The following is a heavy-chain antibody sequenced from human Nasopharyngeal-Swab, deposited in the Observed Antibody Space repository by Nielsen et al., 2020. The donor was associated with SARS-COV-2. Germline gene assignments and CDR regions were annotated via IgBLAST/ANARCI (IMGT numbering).Heavy chain of an antibody. J-gene: IGHJ5*02. CDR1: GGTFSSYA. D-gene: IGHD3-3*01. V-gene: IGHV1-69*13. CDR2: IIPIFGTA. Sequence: SVKVSCKASGGTFSSYAISWVRQAPGQGLEWMGGIIPIFGTANYAQKFQGRVTTTADESTSTAYMELSSLRSEDTAVYYCARDNRFLEWLLSGSAVNWFDPWGQGTLVTVSS. CDR3: ARDNRFLEWLLSGSAVNWFDP.